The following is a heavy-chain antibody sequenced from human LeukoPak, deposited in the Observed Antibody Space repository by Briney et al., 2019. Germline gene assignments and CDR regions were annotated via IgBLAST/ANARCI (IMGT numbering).Heavy chain of an antibody. D-gene: IGHD1-14*01. CDR1: GGSIGTYY. V-gene: IGHV4-59*08. Sequence: KASETLSLTCIVSGGSIGTYYWSWIRQSPGKGLEWIGYIYGTGSTRYNPYLQSRVTISVDTSRNQFFLKMSSVTAAETAVYYCAGHNRGGIEDMDVWGTGTKVTVSS. J-gene: IGHJ6*03. CDR2: IYGTGST. CDR3: AGHNRGGIEDMDV.